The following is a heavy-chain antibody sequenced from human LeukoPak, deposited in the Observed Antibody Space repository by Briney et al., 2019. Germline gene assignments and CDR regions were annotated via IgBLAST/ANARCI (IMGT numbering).Heavy chain of an antibody. V-gene: IGHV5-51*03. D-gene: IGHD3-22*01. Sequence: TGESLKISCKGSGYSFTSYWIGWVRQMPGKGLEWMGIIYPGDTDTRYSPSFQGQVTIPADKSISTAYLQWSSLKASDTAMYYCARLGRYYYDSSGYYYADYWGQGTLVTVSS. J-gene: IGHJ4*02. CDR2: IYPGDTDT. CDR1: GYSFTSYW. CDR3: ARLGRYYYDSSGYYYADY.